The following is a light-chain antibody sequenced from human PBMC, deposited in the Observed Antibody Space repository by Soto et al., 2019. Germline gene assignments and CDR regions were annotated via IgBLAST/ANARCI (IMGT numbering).Light chain of an antibody. CDR2: SAS. CDR3: LQHYDYPLT. V-gene: IGKV1-17*01. J-gene: IGKJ4*01. Sequence: DIQMTQSPSSLSASVGDRVTITCRASQDIRDDLGWYQQKPGQAPQRLIYSASSLQSRVPSRFSGSGSGTEFTLTITSLQPDDFATYYCLQHYDYPLTFGGGTKVEIK. CDR1: QDIRDD.